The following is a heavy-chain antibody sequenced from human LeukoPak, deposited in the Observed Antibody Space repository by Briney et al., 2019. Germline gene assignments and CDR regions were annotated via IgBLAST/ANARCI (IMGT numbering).Heavy chain of an antibody. J-gene: IGHJ3*02. V-gene: IGHV4-59*08. CDR1: GGSISSYY. CDR3: ARLRGYSYGHDAFDI. Sequence: PSETLSLTCTVSGGSISSYYWSWIRPPPGKGLEWIGYIYYSGSTNYNPSLKSRVTISVDTSKNQFSLKLSSVTAADTAVYYCARLRGYSYGHDAFDIWGQGTMVTVSS. CDR2: IYYSGST. D-gene: IGHD5-18*01.